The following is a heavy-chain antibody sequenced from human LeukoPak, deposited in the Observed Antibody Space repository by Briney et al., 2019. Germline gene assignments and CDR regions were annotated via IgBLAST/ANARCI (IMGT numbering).Heavy chain of an antibody. CDR1: GYTFTSYG. V-gene: IGHV1-18*01. CDR3: ARDQAVVVTAYSDY. Sequence: ASVKVSCKASGYTFTSYGISWVRQAPGQGLEWMGWISAYNGNTNYAQKLQGRVTMTTDTSTSTAYMELRSLRSDDTAVYYCARDQAVVVTAYSDYWGQGTLVTVSS. D-gene: IGHD2-21*02. CDR2: ISAYNGNT. J-gene: IGHJ4*02.